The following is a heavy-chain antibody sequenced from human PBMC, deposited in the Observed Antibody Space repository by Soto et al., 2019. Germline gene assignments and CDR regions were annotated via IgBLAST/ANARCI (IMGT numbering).Heavy chain of an antibody. D-gene: IGHD3-16*01. CDR1: GFTFSSYG. Sequence: GGSLRLSCAASGFTFSSYGVHWVRQAPGKGLEWVAVISYDGSNKHYADSVKGRFTISRDNSKNTLDLQMNSLRAEDTAVYYCARVWRTLGRDAGGKETRVTVPS. CDR3: ARVWRTLGRDA. J-gene: IGHJ6*04. V-gene: IGHV3-30*03. CDR2: ISYDGSNK.